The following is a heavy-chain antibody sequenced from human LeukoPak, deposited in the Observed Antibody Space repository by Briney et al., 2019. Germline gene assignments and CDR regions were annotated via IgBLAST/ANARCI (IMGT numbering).Heavy chain of an antibody. CDR1: GGSISSSSYY. CDR3: ARQPHDCSSTSCYGDWFDP. D-gene: IGHD2-2*01. Sequence: SETLSLTCTVSGGSISSSSYYWGWIRQPPGKGLEWIGSIYYSGSTYYNPSLKSRVTISVDTSKNQFSLRLSSVTAADTAVYYCARQPHDCSSTSCYGDWFDPWGQGTLVTVSS. CDR2: IYYSGST. J-gene: IGHJ5*02. V-gene: IGHV4-39*01.